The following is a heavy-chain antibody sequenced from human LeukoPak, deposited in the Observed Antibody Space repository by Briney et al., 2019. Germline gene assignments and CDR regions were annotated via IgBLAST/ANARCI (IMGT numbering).Heavy chain of an antibody. CDR2: IYYSGST. V-gene: IGHV4-39*01. Sequence: SETLSLTCTVSGGSISSYYWGWIRQPPGKGLEWIGSIYYSGSTYYNPSLKSRVTISVDTSKNQFSLKLSSVTAADTAVYYCARPLRSGSYSPNDAFDIWGQGTMVTVSS. D-gene: IGHD1-26*01. CDR1: GGSISSYY. CDR3: ARPLRSGSYSPNDAFDI. J-gene: IGHJ3*02.